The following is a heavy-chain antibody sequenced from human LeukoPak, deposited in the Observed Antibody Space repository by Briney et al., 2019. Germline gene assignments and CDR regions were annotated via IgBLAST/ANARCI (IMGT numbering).Heavy chain of an antibody. CDR1: GFNFSSYG. CDR3: ARGSLPMAVTGPFDH. D-gene: IGHD6-19*01. V-gene: IGHV3-33*01. Sequence: RSLRLSCAASGFNFSSYGMHWVRQAPGKGLEWVTSIWFDGSNIHYADSVKGRVIISRDNSKSALYLQMNSLRAEDTAIYYCARGSLPMAVTGPFDHWGQGALVTVSS. J-gene: IGHJ4*02. CDR2: IWFDGSNI.